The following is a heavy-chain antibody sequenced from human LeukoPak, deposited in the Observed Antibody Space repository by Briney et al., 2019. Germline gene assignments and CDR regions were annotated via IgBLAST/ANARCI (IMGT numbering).Heavy chain of an antibody. V-gene: IGHV4-59*01. CDR3: ACLTTADAFDI. J-gene: IGHJ3*02. Sequence: SETLSLTCTVSGGSISSYYWSWIRQPPGKGLEWIGYIYDSGSTNYNPSLKSRVTISVDTSKNQFSLKLSSVTATDTAVYYCACLTTADAFDIWGQGTMVTVSS. D-gene: IGHD3-22*01. CDR2: IYDSGST. CDR1: GGSISSYY.